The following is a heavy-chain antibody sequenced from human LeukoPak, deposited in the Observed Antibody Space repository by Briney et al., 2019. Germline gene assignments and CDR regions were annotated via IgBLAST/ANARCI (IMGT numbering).Heavy chain of an antibody. CDR2: IIPIFGTV. Sequence: ASVKVSCKASGGTFSNYGINWVRQAPGQGLEWMGGIIPIFGTVNYAQKFLGRVTITADESTSTAYMELSSLRSEDTAVYYCARDRSLVVTMIVVVNYFDYWGQGTLVTVSS. CDR1: GGTFSNYG. D-gene: IGHD3-22*01. CDR3: ARDRSLVVTMIVVVNYFDY. J-gene: IGHJ4*02. V-gene: IGHV1-69*13.